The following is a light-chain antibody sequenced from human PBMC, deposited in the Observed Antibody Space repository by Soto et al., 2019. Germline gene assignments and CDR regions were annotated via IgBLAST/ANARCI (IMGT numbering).Light chain of an antibody. J-gene: IGKJ1*01. CDR2: DAS. V-gene: IGKV3-11*01. CDR1: QSVSSD. Sequence: EIVMTQSPATLSVSPGERATLSCRASQSVSSDLAWYHQKPGQAPRLLIYDASNRATGIPARFSGSGSGTDFTLTISSLEPEDFAVYYCQQYGSSPLWTFGQGTKVDIK. CDR3: QQYGSSPLWT.